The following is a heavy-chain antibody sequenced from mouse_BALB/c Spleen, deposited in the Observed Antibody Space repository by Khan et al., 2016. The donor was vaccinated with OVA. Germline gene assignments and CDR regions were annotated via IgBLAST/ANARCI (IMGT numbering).Heavy chain of an antibody. CDR2: IWGDGNT. CDR3: AKDRGYYAVDY. V-gene: IGHV2-3*01. Sequence: VQLQESGPGLVAPSQSLSITCTVSGFSLTSYGVSWVRQPPGKGLEWLGVIWGDGNTNFHSALRSRLSISKDNSKSQDFLQLNRLQTDDTATYYCAKDRGYYAVDYWGQGTSVTVSS. J-gene: IGHJ4*01. CDR1: GFSLTSYG.